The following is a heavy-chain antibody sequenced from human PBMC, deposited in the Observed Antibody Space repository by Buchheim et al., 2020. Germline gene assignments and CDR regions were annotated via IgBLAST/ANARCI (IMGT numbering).Heavy chain of an antibody. D-gene: IGHD3-9*01. Sequence: QVQLQQWGAGLLKPSETLSLTCAEYGGSFIGYYWSWIRQPPGKGLEWIGEINQSGNTNYNPSFSSRVIMLLDTYNNQFSLRLSSVTAADTAMYYCARGGTYEILGSWGQGTL. J-gene: IGHJ5*02. V-gene: IGHV4-34*02. CDR3: ARGGTYEILGS. CDR1: GGSFIGYY. CDR2: INQSGNT.